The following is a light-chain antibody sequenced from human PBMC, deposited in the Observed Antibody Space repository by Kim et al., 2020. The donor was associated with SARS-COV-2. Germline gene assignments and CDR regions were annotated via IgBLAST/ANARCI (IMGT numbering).Light chain of an antibody. J-gene: IGKJ2*01. CDR3: QQYGNSPNT. CDR1: QSVSSSY. Sequence: LAPGERATPACRASQSVSSSYLAWYQQKPGQAPRLLIYGASSRATGIPDRFSGSGSGTDFTLTISRLEPEDFAVYFCQQYGNSPNTFGQGTKLEI. CDR2: GAS. V-gene: IGKV3-20*01.